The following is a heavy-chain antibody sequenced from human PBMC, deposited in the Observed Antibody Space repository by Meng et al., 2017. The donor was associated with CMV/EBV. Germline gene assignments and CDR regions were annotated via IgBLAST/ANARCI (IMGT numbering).Heavy chain of an antibody. CDR3: ARDRGHCSSTSCRYWYFDL. Sequence: GESLKISCAASGFTFSSYWMSWVRQAPGKGLEWVANIKQDGSEKYYVDSVKGRFTISRDNAKNSLYLQMNSLRAEDTAVYYCARDRGHCSSTSCRYWYFDLWGRGTLVTVSS. J-gene: IGHJ2*01. CDR1: GFTFSSYW. D-gene: IGHD2-2*01. CDR2: IKQDGSEK. V-gene: IGHV3-7*01.